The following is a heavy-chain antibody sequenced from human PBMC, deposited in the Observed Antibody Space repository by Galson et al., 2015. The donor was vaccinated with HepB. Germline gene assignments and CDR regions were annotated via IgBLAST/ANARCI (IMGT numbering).Heavy chain of an antibody. Sequence: SLRLSCAVSGITFKYAWMSGVRQAPGKGLEWVGRIKSRSDGGTTQYAAPVKARFTISRDDSKDTLYLQMNSLKTEDTAVYYCATDASETTGADYWGQGTLVTVSS. CDR1: GITFKYAW. CDR3: ATDASETTGADY. D-gene: IGHD4-17*01. J-gene: IGHJ4*02. V-gene: IGHV3-15*01. CDR2: IKSRSDGGTT.